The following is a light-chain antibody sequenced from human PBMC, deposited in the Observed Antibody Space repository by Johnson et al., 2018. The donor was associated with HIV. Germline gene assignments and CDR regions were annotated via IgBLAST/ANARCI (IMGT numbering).Light chain of an antibody. J-gene: IGLJ1*01. V-gene: IGLV1-51*01. CDR2: DNN. CDR3: GTWDRRLSACV. CDR1: SSNIGNNY. Sequence: QPVLTQPPSVSAAPGQKVTISCSGSSSNIGNNYVSWYQQLPGTVPKVLIYDNNKRPSGSPDRFSGPKSGTSATRGITGLHTGVEADYYCGTWDRRLSACVFGNGTKVTVL.